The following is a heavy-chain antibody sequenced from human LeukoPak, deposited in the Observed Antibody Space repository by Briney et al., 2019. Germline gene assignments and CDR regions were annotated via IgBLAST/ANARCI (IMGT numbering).Heavy chain of an antibody. J-gene: IGHJ6*03. Sequence: SETLSLTCAVYGGSFSGYYWSWIRQPPGKGLEWIGEINHSGSTNYNPSLKSRVTISVDTSKNQFSLKLSSVTAADTAVYYCARRGVKTAAMSYYYYYMDVWGKGTTVTISS. D-gene: IGHD2-2*01. CDR3: ARRGVKTAAMSYYYYYMDV. CDR2: INHSGST. V-gene: IGHV4-34*01. CDR1: GGSFSGYY.